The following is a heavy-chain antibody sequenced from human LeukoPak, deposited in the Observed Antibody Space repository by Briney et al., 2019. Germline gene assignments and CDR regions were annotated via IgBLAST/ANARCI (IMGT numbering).Heavy chain of an antibody. CDR1: GGTFSSYA. Sequence: GASVKVSCKASGGTFSSYAISWVRQAPGQGLEWMGGIIPIFGTANYAQKFQGRVTITADESTSTAYMELSSLRSEDTAVYYCARGGVGYSYGLGYSDYWGQGTLVTVSS. D-gene: IGHD5-18*01. CDR3: ARGGVGYSYGLGYSDY. CDR2: IIPIFGTA. J-gene: IGHJ4*02. V-gene: IGHV1-69*13.